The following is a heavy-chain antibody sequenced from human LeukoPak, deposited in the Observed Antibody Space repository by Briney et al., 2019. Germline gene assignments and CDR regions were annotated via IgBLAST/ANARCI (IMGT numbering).Heavy chain of an antibody. Sequence: SETLSLTCTVSGGSISSGSYYWSWIRQPAGKGLEWIGRIYTSGSTNYNPSLKSRVTISVDTSKNQFSLKLSSVTAADTAVYYCAGNCYGSGSYYSEDRYWGQGTLVTVSS. V-gene: IGHV4-61*02. J-gene: IGHJ4*02. D-gene: IGHD3-10*01. CDR2: IYTSGST. CDR3: AGNCYGSGSYYSEDRY. CDR1: GGSISSGSYY.